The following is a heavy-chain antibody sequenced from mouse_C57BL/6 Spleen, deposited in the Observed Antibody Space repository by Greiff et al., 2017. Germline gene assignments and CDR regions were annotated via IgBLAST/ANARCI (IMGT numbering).Heavy chain of an antibody. J-gene: IGHJ1*03. CDR3: ASYSGSSYGWYFDV. Sequence: EVQLQESVAELVRPGASVKLSCTASGFNIKNTYMHWVKQRPEQGLEWIGRIDPANGNPKYAPKLQGKATITADTSSNTAYLQLSSLTSEDTAIYYCASYSGSSYGWYFDVWGTGTTVTVSS. CDR2: IDPANGNP. CDR1: GFNIKNTY. V-gene: IGHV14-3*01. D-gene: IGHD1-1*01.